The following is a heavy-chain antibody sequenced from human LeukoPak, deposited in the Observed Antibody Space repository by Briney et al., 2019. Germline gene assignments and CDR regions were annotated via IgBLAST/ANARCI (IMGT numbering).Heavy chain of an antibody. V-gene: IGHV3-74*01. CDR3: AGYNGMDV. Sequence: GGSLRLSCAASGFTFRNYWMHWVRQAPGEGLVWVSRITRDEITTYADSVKGRFTISRDNAKNMLYLQMNSLTAEDTAVYYCAGYNGMDVWGQGTTVTVSS. J-gene: IGHJ6*02. D-gene: IGHD6-13*01. CDR1: GFTFRNYW. CDR2: ITRDEIT.